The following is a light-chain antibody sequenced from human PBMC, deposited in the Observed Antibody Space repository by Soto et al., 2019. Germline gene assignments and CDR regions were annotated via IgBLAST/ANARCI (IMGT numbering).Light chain of an antibody. Sequence: DIQMTQSPSSLSASVGDRVTITCRASQSIAGCLSWYQQRPGKASKFLIYSASSLPRGVPSRFSGSGSGTDFSLTINGLQPEDFATYFCQQSFSVPITFGQGTRLEIK. CDR1: QSIAGC. CDR2: SAS. J-gene: IGKJ5*01. V-gene: IGKV1-39*01. CDR3: QQSFSVPIT.